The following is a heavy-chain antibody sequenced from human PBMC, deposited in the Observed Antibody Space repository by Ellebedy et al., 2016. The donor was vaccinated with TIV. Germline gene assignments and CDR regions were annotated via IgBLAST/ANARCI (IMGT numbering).Heavy chain of an antibody. CDR2: IIPMSQTT. CDR3: AKYSIDCALRGWFDP. J-gene: IGHJ5*02. V-gene: IGHV1-69*13. Sequence: AASVKVSCKASVGPLRNYAISWVRPAPGRGLEWMGGIIPMSQTTHYAQTFQGRLTIIADESTTIVYMELSSLRFEDTAVYYCAKYSIDCALRGWFDPWGQGALVTVSS. D-gene: IGHD1-26*01. CDR1: VGPLRNYA.